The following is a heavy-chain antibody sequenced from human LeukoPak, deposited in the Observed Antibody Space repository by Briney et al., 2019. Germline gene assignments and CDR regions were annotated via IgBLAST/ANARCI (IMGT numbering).Heavy chain of an antibody. CDR3: ARGRGILEWLFL. V-gene: IGHV1-69*01. D-gene: IGHD2-15*01. Sequence: GSSVKVSCKASGGTFSSYAISWVRQAPGQGLEWMGGIIPIFGTANYAQKFQGRVTITADESTSTAYMELSSLTSEDTALYYCARGRGILEWLFLWGQGTSVTVSS. CDR2: IIPIFGTA. CDR1: GGTFSSYA. J-gene: IGHJ4*02.